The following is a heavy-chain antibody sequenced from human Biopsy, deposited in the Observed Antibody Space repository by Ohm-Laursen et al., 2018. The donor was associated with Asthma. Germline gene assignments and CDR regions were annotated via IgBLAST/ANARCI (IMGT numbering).Heavy chain of an antibody. CDR1: GGTFSNFA. D-gene: IGHD3-22*01. CDR2: ILTKFDIT. V-gene: IGHV1-69*04. J-gene: IGHJ4*02. CDR3: ARSYDTDSYPVLVLDY. Sequence: SVKVSCNAPGGTFSNFAISWVRQAPGHGLEWMGTILTKFDITSYAEKFQGRVTITADKSTSTTYMELSRLRSEDTAVYYCARSYDTDSYPVLVLDYWGQGTLVTVSS.